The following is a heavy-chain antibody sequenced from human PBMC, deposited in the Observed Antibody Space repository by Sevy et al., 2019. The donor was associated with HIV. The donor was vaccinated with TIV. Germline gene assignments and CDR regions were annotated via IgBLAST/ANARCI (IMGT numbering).Heavy chain of an antibody. Sequence: GGSLRLSCAASGFTFSSYSMNWVRQAPGKGLEWVSYISSSSSTIYYADSVKGRFTISRDNAKNSLYLQMNSLRAEDTAVYYCARLSGYSSSWSYFDYWGQGTLLTVSS. D-gene: IGHD6-13*01. CDR1: GFTFSSYS. CDR3: ARLSGYSSSWSYFDY. V-gene: IGHV3-48*01. J-gene: IGHJ4*02. CDR2: ISSSSSTI.